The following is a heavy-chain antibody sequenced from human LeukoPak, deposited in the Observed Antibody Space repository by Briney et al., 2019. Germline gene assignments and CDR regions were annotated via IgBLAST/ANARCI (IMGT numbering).Heavy chain of an antibody. V-gene: IGHV4-59*01. J-gene: IGHJ4*02. D-gene: IGHD5-18*01. CDR1: GGSISSYY. CDR3: ARGVDTAMVIFDY. CDR2: IYYSGST. Sequence: SSETLSLTCTVSGGSISSYYWSWIRQPPGKGLEWIGYIYYSGSTNYNPSLKSRVTLSVDTSKTQFSLKLSSVTAADTAVYYCARGVDTAMVIFDYWGQGTLVTVSS.